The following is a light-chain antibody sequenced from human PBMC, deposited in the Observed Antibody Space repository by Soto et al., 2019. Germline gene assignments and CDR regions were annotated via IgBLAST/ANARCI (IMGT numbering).Light chain of an antibody. CDR3: QQYNSYL. CDR1: QSISSY. J-gene: IGKJ1*01. CDR2: DAS. V-gene: IGKV1-5*02. Sequence: DVQMTQYTSSLSASVGDRVTIICRASQSISSYLNWYQQKPGKAPKLLIYDASSLESGVPSRFSGSGSGTEFTLTISSLQPDDFATYYCQQYNSYLFGQGTKVDIK.